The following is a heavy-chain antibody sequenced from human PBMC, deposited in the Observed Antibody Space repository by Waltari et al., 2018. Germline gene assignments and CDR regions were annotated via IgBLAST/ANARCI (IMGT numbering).Heavy chain of an antibody. CDR3: ARVGNWNYLVDY. CDR1: GGSIISYY. D-gene: IGHD1-7*01. J-gene: IGHJ4*02. CDR2: IYYSGST. Sequence: QVQLQESGPGLVKPSETLSLTCTVSGGSIISYYWSWIRPPPGKGLEWIGYIYYSGSTNSNPSPKSRVTIAVDTSKNQFSLKLSSVTAADTAVYYCARVGNWNYLVDYWGQGTLVTVSS. V-gene: IGHV4-59*01.